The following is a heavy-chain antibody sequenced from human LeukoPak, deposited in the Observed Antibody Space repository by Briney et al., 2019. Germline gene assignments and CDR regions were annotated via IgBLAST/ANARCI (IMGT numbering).Heavy chain of an antibody. Sequence: ASVKVSCKASGYTFTGYYIHWVRQAPGQGLECVGWINPNSGGTNYAQKFQGRVTMTRDTSISTAYMELSRLRSDDTAVYYCARPRNYYDSSGYYYRHDAFDIWGQGTMVTVSS. D-gene: IGHD3-22*01. V-gene: IGHV1-2*02. CDR2: INPNSGGT. CDR1: GYTFTGYY. CDR3: ARPRNYYDSSGYYYRHDAFDI. J-gene: IGHJ3*02.